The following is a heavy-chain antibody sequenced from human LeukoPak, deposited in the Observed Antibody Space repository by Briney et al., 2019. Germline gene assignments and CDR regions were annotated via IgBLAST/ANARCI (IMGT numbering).Heavy chain of an antibody. CDR1: GGSIDLYY. CDR2: IYYTGST. D-gene: IGHD1-26*01. CDR3: ARGGSSYWGFEN. J-gene: IGHJ4*02. Sequence: SSQSVSLTCSVSGGSIDLYYWSWIRQPPGKGLEWIGYIYYTGSTNYNPSVKSRVTISVDTSKNQFSLWLSSVTASDTAVYYCARGGSSYWGFENWGQGILVIVSS. V-gene: IGHV4-59*08.